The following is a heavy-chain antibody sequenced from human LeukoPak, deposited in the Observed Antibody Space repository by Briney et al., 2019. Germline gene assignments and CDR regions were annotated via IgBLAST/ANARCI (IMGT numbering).Heavy chain of an antibody. CDR2: INPNSGGT. CDR1: GYTFTGYY. V-gene: IGHV1-2*02. D-gene: IGHD3-22*01. Sequence: ASVKVSCKASGYTFTGYYMHWVRQAPGQGLEWMGWINPNSGGTNYAQKFQGRVTMTRDTSISTAYMELSRLRSDDTAVYYCARTRYYYDSSGYYPLWYWGQGTLVTVSS. J-gene: IGHJ4*02. CDR3: ARTRYYYDSSGYYPLWY.